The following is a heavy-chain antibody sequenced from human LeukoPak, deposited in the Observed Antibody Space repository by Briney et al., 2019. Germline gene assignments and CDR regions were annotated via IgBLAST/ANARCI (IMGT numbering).Heavy chain of an antibody. Sequence: GASVKVSCKASGYTFTSYAMHWVRQAPGQRLEWMGWINAGNGNTKYSQKFQGRVTITRDTSASTAYMELSSLRSEDTAVYYCARGTLGYCSSTSCSGSDYWGQGTLVTVSS. CDR3: ARGTLGYCSSTSCSGSDY. CDR2: INAGNGNT. J-gene: IGHJ4*02. V-gene: IGHV1-3*01. D-gene: IGHD2-2*01. CDR1: GYTFTSYA.